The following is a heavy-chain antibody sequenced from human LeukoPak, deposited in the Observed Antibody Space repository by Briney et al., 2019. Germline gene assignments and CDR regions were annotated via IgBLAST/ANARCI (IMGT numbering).Heavy chain of an antibody. CDR3: GRHFGGSNYSPFDY. CDR2: IYYSGST. J-gene: IGHJ4*02. V-gene: IGHV4-39*01. D-gene: IGHD2-15*01. Sequence: SETLSLTCTVSGGSISSSSFYWGWIRQPPGKGLEWIGTIYYSGSTYYNPSLKSRVTISVDTSKNQFSLKLSSVTAADTAVYYCGRHFGGSNYSPFDYWGQGTLVTVSS. CDR1: GGSISSSSFY.